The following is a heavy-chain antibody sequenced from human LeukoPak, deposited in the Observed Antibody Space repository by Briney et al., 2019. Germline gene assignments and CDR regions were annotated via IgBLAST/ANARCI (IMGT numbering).Heavy chain of an antibody. D-gene: IGHD6-19*01. V-gene: IGHV3-7*05. J-gene: IGHJ4*02. CDR1: GFTFSSYW. Sequence: GGSLRLSCAASGFTFSSYWMSWVREAPGKRLERVANIKQDGSEMYYVDSVEGRFTISRENAKNSLYLQMNSLRAEDTAVYYCARLLYSSGWWYYFDYWGQGTLVTVSS. CDR2: IKQDGSEM. CDR3: ARLLYSSGWWYYFDY.